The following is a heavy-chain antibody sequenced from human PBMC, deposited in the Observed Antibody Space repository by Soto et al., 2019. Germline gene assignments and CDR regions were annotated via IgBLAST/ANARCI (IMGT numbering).Heavy chain of an antibody. CDR3: AKGDNLGPKTGYAFDP. D-gene: IGHD5-12*01. CDR1: GDSVSSNTAS. Sequence: PSQTLSLTCAISGDSVSSNTASWNWIRQSPSRGLEWLGRTYFRSKWYNDYAVSVKSRIIINPDTSNNQFSLQLNSVTPEDTAGYFFAKGDNLGPKTGYAFDPWGQGIMVTVSS. V-gene: IGHV6-1*01. CDR2: TYFRSKWYN. J-gene: IGHJ5*02.